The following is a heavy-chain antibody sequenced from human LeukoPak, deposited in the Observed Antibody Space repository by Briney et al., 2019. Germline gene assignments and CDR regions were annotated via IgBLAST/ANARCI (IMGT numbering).Heavy chain of an antibody. CDR1: GFTFSSYW. V-gene: IGHV3-74*01. CDR2: INSDGSST. D-gene: IGHD6-13*01. J-gene: IGHJ3*02. CDR3: ARVKGSSSSWYDAFDI. Sequence: GGSLRLSCAASGFTFSSYWMHWVRQAPGKGLVWVSRINSDGSSTSYADSVKGRFTISRDNAKNTLYLQINSLRAEDTAVYYCARVKGSSSSWYDAFDIWGQGTMVTVSS.